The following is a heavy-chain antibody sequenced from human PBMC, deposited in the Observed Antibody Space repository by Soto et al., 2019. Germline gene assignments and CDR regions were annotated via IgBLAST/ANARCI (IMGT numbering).Heavy chain of an antibody. J-gene: IGHJ4*02. CDR3: AKLVVVPAAMPGVTEGDY. D-gene: IGHD2-2*01. CDR2: ISYDGSNK. CDR1: GFTFSSYG. Sequence: GGSLRLSCAASGFTFSSYGMHWVRQAPGKGLEWVAVISYDGSNKYYADSVKGRFTISRDNSKNTLYLQMNSLRAEDTAVYYCAKLVVVPAAMPGVTEGDYWGQGTLVTVSS. V-gene: IGHV3-30*18.